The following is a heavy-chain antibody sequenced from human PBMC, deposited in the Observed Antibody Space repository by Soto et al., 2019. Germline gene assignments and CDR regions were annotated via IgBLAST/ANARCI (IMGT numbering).Heavy chain of an antibody. CDR2: IQSGGTT. Sequence: GGSLRLSCAASGFTVSSKYMTWVRQAPGKGLEWVSLIQSGGTTYYADSVKGRFTISRDTSASTAYMELSSLRSEDTAVYYCARDTPLWELLPHYYYYGMDVWGQGTTVTVSS. J-gene: IGHJ6*02. CDR3: ARDTPLWELLPHYYYYGMDV. CDR1: GFTVSSKY. D-gene: IGHD1-26*01. V-gene: IGHV3-66*01.